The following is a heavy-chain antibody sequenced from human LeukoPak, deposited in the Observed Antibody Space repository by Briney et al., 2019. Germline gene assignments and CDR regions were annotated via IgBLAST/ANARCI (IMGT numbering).Heavy chain of an antibody. CDR3: ARVKWSWNDRRSTTGYGMDV. Sequence: SETLSLTCAVSGGSISSSSWWSWVRQPPGKGLEWIGELYHSGSTNYNPSLKSRVSISVDTSKNQFSLKLSSVTAADTAVYYCARVKWSWNDRRSTTGYGMDVWGQGTTVTVSS. J-gene: IGHJ6*02. CDR2: LYHSGST. V-gene: IGHV4-4*02. CDR1: GGSISSSSW. D-gene: IGHD1-1*01.